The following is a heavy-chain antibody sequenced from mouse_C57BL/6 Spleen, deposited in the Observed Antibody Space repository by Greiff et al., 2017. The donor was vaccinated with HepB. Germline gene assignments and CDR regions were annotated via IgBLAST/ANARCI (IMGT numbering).Heavy chain of an antibody. CDR1: GYTFTDYN. D-gene: IGHD1-1*01. Sequence: VQLQQSGPELVKPGASVKIPCKASGYTFTDYNMDWVKQSHGKSLEWIGDINPNNGGTIYNQKFKGKATLTVDKSSSTAYMELRSLTSEDTAVYYCARRTTVVPYAMDYWGQGTSVTVSS. J-gene: IGHJ4*01. CDR3: ARRTTVVPYAMDY. V-gene: IGHV1-18*01. CDR2: INPNNGGT.